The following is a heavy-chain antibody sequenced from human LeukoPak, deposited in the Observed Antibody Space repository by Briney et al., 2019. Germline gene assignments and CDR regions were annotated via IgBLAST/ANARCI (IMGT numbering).Heavy chain of an antibody. J-gene: IGHJ6*02. D-gene: IGHD4-17*01. CDR1: RGSFSGYS. Sequence: SETLSLTCAVYRGSFSGYSWSWLRQPPGKGLEWIGEINHSGSTNYNSSLKSRVTISVDTSKNQFSLKLSSVTAADTAVYYCASLKGDYGNNYYYYGMDVWGQGTTVTVSS. CDR3: ASLKGDYGNNYYYYGMDV. V-gene: IGHV4-34*01. CDR2: INHSGST.